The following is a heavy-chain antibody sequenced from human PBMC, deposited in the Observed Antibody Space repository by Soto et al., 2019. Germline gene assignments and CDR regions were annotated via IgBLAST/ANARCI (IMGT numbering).Heavy chain of an antibody. CDR2: IYHSGST. CDR1: GGSISSGGYS. J-gene: IGHJ4*02. Sequence: QLQLQESGSGLVKPSQTLSLTCAVSGGSISSGGYSWSWIRQPPGKGLEWIGYIYHSGSTYYNPALKSRVTISVDRSKNQFSLKLSSVTAADTAVYYCARAGGLGAVAVDYWGQGTLVTVSS. V-gene: IGHV4-30-2*01. D-gene: IGHD6-19*01. CDR3: ARAGGLGAVAVDY.